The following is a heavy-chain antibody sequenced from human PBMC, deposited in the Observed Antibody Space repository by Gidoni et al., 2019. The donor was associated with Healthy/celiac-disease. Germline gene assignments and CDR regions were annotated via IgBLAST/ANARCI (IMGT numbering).Heavy chain of an antibody. CDR2: IYYSGST. CDR3: AKYSYGPDYYFDY. V-gene: IGHV4-39*01. J-gene: IGHJ4*02. D-gene: IGHD5-18*01. Sequence: QLQLQESGPGLVKPSETLSLTCTVSGGSISSSSYYWGWIRQPPGKGLEWIGSIYYSGSTYYNPSLKSRVTISVDTSKSQFSLKLSSVTAADTAVYYCAKYSYGPDYYFDYWGQGTLVTVSS. CDR1: GGSISSSSYY.